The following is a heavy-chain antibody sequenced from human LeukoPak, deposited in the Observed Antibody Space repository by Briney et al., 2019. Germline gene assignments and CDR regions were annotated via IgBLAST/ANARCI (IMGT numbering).Heavy chain of an antibody. J-gene: IGHJ4*02. CDR3: ARGGFYYDSSGYWSPYYFDY. CDR1: GFTFTTYG. D-gene: IGHD3-22*01. V-gene: IGHV1-18*01. Sequence: ASVKVSCKASGFTFTTYGISWVRQAPGQGLEWMGWISAYNGNANNALNLQGRVTMTTDTSTSTAYMELRSLRSDDTAVYYCARGGFYYDSSGYWSPYYFDYWGQGTLVTVSS. CDR2: ISAYNGNA.